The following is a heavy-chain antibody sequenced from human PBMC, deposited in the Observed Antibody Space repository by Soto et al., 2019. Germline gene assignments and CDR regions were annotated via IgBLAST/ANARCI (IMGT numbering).Heavy chain of an antibody. CDR3: ARAGRATVSLYMFDF. V-gene: IGHV1-46*01. CDR1: GYTFTSFY. CDR2: INPTGGSA. Sequence: QVPLVQSGAEVKKPGASLKISCKASGYTFTSFYIHWVRQAPGQGLEWMAIINPTGGSASYAQRFQGRVTVTRDTSTGTVYMEMRSLTSEDTAVYYCARAGRATVSLYMFDFWGQGTQVTVSS. D-gene: IGHD3-10*01. J-gene: IGHJ4*02.